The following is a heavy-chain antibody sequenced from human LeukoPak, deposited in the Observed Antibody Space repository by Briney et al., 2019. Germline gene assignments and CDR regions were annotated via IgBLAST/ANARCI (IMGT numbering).Heavy chain of an antibody. V-gene: IGHV3-30*02. CDR1: GFTFSSYG. CDR2: IRYDGSNK. CDR3: AKDEAPTYYDILTGYYKEGAFDI. J-gene: IGHJ3*02. D-gene: IGHD3-9*01. Sequence: GGSLRLSCAASGFTFSSYGMHWVRQAPGKGLEWVAFIRYDGSNKYYADSVKGRFTISRDNSKNTLYLQMNSLRAEDTAVYYCAKDEAPTYYDILTGYYKEGAFDIWGQGTMVTVSS.